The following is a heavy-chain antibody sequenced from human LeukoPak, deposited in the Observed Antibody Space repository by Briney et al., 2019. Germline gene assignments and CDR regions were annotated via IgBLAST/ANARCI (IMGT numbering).Heavy chain of an antibody. V-gene: IGHV3-21*01. CDR3: ATDSLAVVPGGPDY. J-gene: IGHJ4*02. D-gene: IGHD2-15*01. CDR2: ISSSSSYI. Sequence: GGSLRLSCAASGFTFSSYSMYWVRQAPGKGLEWVSSISSSSSYIYYADSVKGRFTISRDNAKNSLYLQMNSLRAEDTAVYYCATDSLAVVPGGPDYWGQGTLVTVSS. CDR1: GFTFSSYS.